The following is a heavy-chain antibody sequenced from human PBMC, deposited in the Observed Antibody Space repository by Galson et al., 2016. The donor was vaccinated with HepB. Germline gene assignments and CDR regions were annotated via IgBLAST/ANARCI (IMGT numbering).Heavy chain of an antibody. Sequence: SLRLSCAASGFTFSRSWMSWVRQAPGKGLEWVANIKQDGSEEYYVDSVKGRFTISRDNAKNSLHLQINSLSAEDTAVYYCARDRGGTYSNCFDHWGQGTMVTVSS. CDR2: IKQDGSEE. V-gene: IGHV3-7*03. D-gene: IGHD1-26*01. CDR3: ARDRGGTYSNCFDH. J-gene: IGHJ4*02. CDR1: GFTFSRSW.